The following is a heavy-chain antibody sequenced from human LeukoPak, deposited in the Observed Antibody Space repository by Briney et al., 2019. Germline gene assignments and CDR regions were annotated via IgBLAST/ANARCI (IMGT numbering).Heavy chain of an antibody. J-gene: IGHJ5*02. CDR2: ISGSSSYI. CDR3: ARERCSSTSCYRPHNWFDP. V-gene: IGHV3-21*01. D-gene: IGHD2-2*01. CDR1: GFTFSSYS. Sequence: PGGSLRLSCAASGFTFSSYSMNWVRQAPGKGLEWVSSISGSSSYIYYADSVKGRFTISRDNAKNSLYLQMNSLRAEDTAVYYCARERCSSTSCYRPHNWFDPWGQGTLVTVSS.